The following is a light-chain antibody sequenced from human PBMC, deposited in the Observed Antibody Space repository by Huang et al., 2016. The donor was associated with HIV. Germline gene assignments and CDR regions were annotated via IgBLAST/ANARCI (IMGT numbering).Light chain of an antibody. CDR2: DAS. CDR1: QSVSSY. V-gene: IGKV3-11*01. Sequence: EIVLTQSPATLSLSPGERATLSCRASQSVSSYLAGYQQKPGQAPRLLIYDASNRATGIPARFSGSGSGTDFTLTISSLEPEDFAVYYCQQSSNWPPVTFGQGTRLEIK. J-gene: IGKJ5*01. CDR3: QQSSNWPPVT.